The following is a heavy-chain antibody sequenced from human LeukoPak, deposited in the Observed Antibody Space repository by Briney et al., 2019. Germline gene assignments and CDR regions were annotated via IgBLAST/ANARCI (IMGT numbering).Heavy chain of an antibody. V-gene: IGHV1-46*01. J-gene: IGHJ4*02. D-gene: IGHD2-8*01. Sequence: ASVKVSCKASGYTFTNYYMHWVRQAPGQGLEWIGMINTSGGSTTYAQKFQGRVTMTRDTSTSTVYMELSSLRSEDTAVYYCARVPYCSNGICYTHYYCDYWGQGTLVTVSS. CDR2: INTSGGST. CDR3: ARVPYCSNGICYTHYYCDY. CDR1: GYTFTNYY.